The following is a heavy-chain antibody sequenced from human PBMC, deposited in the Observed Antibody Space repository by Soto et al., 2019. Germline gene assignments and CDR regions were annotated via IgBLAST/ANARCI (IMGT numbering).Heavy chain of an antibody. CDR2: ISANNGNT. J-gene: IGHJ4*02. CDR3: XXDXGSYALDY. V-gene: IGHV1-18*01. D-gene: IGHD1-26*01. Sequence: QVQLVQSGAEVKKPGASVKVSCKASGYTFTNYGISWVRQAPGQGLEWMGWISANNGNTNYEQKLQGRVTMTTDTXXXXXXXXXXXXXXXXXXVXXCXXDXGSYALDYWGQGTLVTVSS. CDR1: GYTFTNYG.